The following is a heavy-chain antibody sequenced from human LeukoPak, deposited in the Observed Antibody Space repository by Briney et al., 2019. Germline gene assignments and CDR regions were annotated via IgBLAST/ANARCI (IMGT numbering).Heavy chain of an antibody. J-gene: IGHJ3*02. CDR3: AREASPSGGRVGAFDI. CDR1: GFTFSSYW. Sequence: PGGSLRLSCAASGFTFSSYWMHWVRQGPGKGLVWVSRINSDGSSTNYAGSVKGQFTISRDNAKNTLYLQMNSLRAEDTAVYYCAREASPSGGRVGAFDIWGQGTMVTVSS. D-gene: IGHD4-23*01. CDR2: INSDGSST. V-gene: IGHV3-74*01.